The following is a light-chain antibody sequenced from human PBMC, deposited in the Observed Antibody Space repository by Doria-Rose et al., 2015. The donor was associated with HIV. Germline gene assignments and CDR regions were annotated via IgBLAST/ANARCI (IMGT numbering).Light chain of an antibody. CDR1: QRFSSTY. V-gene: IGKV3-20*01. Sequence: EVVLTQSPGTLSLSPGERATLSCRASQRFSSTYLAWYQQKPGQAPSLLIYDGSTRATGIPDRFSASGSGTDFTLTINRREPEDFALYYCHQYGTSWTFGQGTKVEI. J-gene: IGKJ1*01. CDR2: DGS. CDR3: HQYGTSWT.